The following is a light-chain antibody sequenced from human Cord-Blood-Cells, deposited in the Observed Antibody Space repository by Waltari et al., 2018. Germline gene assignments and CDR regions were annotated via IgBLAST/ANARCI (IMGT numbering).Light chain of an antibody. V-gene: IGKV1-33*01. CDR2: DES. J-gene: IGKJ4*01. Sequence: DIQMTQSPSSLSASVGDRFTITCLTSQDISNYLNWYQQTPGKAPKLLIYDESNLETGVPSRFSGSGSGTDFTFTISSLQAEDIATYYCQQYDNLPLTFGGGTKGEI. CDR3: QQYDNLPLT. CDR1: QDISNY.